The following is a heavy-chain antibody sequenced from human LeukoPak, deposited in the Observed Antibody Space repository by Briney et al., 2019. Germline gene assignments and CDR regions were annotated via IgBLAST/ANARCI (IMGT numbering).Heavy chain of an antibody. D-gene: IGHD2-21*02. CDR1: GGSISSGSYY. J-gene: IGHJ6*02. CDR2: VYTSGST. CDR3: ARLPSPYCGGDCYPGGMDV. Sequence: SETLSLACTVSGGSISSGSYYWRWLRQPAGKGLEWIGRVYTSGSTNYNPSLKSRVTISVDTSKNQFSLKLSSVTAADTAVYYCARLPSPYCGGDCYPGGMDVWGQGTTVTVSS. V-gene: IGHV4-61*02.